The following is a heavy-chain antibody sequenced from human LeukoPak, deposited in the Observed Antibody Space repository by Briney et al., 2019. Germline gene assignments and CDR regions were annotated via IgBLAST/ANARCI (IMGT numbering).Heavy chain of an antibody. Sequence: SETLPLTCSVSGGSMSSYYWSWIRQSPGKGLEWIGNVYYSGSTDSNPSLKSRVTMSVDTSKNQFSMKLSSVTAADTAVYYCARGGTPITMIVVESNWFDPWGQGTRVTVSS. CDR1: GGSMSSYY. CDR2: VYYSGST. CDR3: ARGGTPITMIVVESNWFDP. D-gene: IGHD3-22*01. J-gene: IGHJ5*02. V-gene: IGHV4-59*01.